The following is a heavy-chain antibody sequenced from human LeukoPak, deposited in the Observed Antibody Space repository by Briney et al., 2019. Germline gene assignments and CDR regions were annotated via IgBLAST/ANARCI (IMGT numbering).Heavy chain of an antibody. D-gene: IGHD5-18*01. V-gene: IGHV4-34*01. CDR2: INHSGST. CDR1: GGSFSGYY. Sequence: SETLSLTCAVYGGSFSGYYWSWIRQPPGKGLEWIGEINHSGSTNYNPSLKSRVTISVDTSKNQFSLKLSSVTAADTAVYYCVRGRGGYSYGLLFDYWGQGTLVTVSS. CDR3: VRGRGGYSYGLLFDY. J-gene: IGHJ4*02.